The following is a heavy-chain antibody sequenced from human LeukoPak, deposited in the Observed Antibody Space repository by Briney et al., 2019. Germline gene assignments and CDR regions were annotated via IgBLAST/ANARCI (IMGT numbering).Heavy chain of an antibody. V-gene: IGHV1-3*01. J-gene: IGHJ3*02. CDR1: GGTFSSYA. CDR2: INAGNGNT. CDR3: ARPTGATVTNDAFDI. Sequence: ASVKVSCKASGGTFSSYAISWVRQAPGQRLEWMGWINAGNGNTKYSQKFQGRVTITRDTSASTAYMELSSLRSEDTAVYYCARPTGATVTNDAFDIWGQGTMVTVSS. D-gene: IGHD4-17*01.